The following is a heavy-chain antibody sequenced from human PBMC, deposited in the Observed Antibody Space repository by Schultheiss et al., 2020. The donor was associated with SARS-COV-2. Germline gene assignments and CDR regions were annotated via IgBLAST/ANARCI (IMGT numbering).Heavy chain of an antibody. D-gene: IGHD6-13*01. CDR2: IRGSGSRT. Sequence: GESLKISCAASGFTVSSNYMTWVRQAPGKGLEWVSSIRGSGSRTYYADSVKGRFAISRDDSQSTLYLQMNSLRAEDTAVYYCARDGYSSSGLDYWGQGTLVTVSS. CDR3: ARDGYSSSGLDY. J-gene: IGHJ4*02. V-gene: IGHV3-23*01. CDR1: GFTVSSNY.